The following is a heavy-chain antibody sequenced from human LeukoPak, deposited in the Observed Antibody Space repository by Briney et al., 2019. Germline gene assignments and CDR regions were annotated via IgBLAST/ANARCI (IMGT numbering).Heavy chain of an antibody. CDR3: ARIGIAVAAGPPDY. J-gene: IGHJ4*02. V-gene: IGHV1-18*01. CDR2: ISAYNDNT. CDR1: GYSFTSYG. D-gene: IGHD6-19*01. Sequence: ASVKVSCKASGYSFTSYGISWVRQAPGQGLEWMGWISAYNDNTNYAQKLQGRVTMTTGTSTSTAYMELRSLRSDDTAVYYCARIGIAVAAGPPDYWGQGTLVTVSS.